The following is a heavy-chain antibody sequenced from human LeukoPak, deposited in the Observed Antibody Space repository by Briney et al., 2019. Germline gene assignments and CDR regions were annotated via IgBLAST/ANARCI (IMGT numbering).Heavy chain of an antibody. J-gene: IGHJ4*02. CDR1: RFTFSSYG. Sequence: PGGSLRLSCADSRFTFSSYGMHWVRQAPGKGLEWVAVISYDGSNKYYADSVKGRFTISRDNSKNTLYLQMNSLRAEDTAVYYCAKVARVYSSGWYGLDYWGQGTLVTVSS. V-gene: IGHV3-30*18. CDR3: AKVARVYSSGWYGLDY. CDR2: ISYDGSNK. D-gene: IGHD6-19*01.